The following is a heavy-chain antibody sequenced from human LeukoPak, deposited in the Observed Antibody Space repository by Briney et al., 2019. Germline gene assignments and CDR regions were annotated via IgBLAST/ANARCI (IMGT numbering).Heavy chain of an antibody. V-gene: IGHV3-23*01. CDR2: ISADFATT. CDR1: GFAFRSYA. Sequence: GGSLRLSCAASGFAFRSYAMSRVGQAPGQGLEWVSGISADFATTYCADTVSGRFTISRDPSKNTLYLQMNSLRAEDTAIYYCAQDGTTTRYNWFDSWGQGTLVTVSS. J-gene: IGHJ5*01. D-gene: IGHD1-7*01. CDR3: AQDGTTTRYNWFDS.